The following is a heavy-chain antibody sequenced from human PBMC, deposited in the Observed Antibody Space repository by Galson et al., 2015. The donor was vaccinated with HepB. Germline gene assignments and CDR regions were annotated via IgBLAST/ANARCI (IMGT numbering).Heavy chain of an antibody. Sequence: SLRLSCAASGFTFSNFNMNWVRQAPGKGLEWVSSISRGSGFIYYTDSVKGRFTISRDNVRNSLYLQMNSLRVEDTAVYFCVRGIAAPFYFDFWGRGTPVPVSA. V-gene: IGHV3-21*01. D-gene: IGHD6-6*01. CDR2: ISRGSGFI. CDR1: GFTFSNFN. J-gene: IGHJ4*02. CDR3: VRGIAAPFYFDF.